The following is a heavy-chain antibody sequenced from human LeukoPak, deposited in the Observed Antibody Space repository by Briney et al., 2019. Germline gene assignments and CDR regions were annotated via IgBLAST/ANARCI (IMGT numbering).Heavy chain of an antibody. Sequence: SETLSLTCIVSGGSISSYYWSWIRQPPGKGLEWIGYIYYSGSSNYNPSLKSRVTISADTSKNQFSLKLSSVTAADTAVYYCARYVWGSYPTFEDYWGQGTLVTVSS. CDR3: ARYVWGSYPTFEDY. CDR2: IYYSGSS. CDR1: GGSISSYY. D-gene: IGHD3-16*02. J-gene: IGHJ4*02. V-gene: IGHV4-59*01.